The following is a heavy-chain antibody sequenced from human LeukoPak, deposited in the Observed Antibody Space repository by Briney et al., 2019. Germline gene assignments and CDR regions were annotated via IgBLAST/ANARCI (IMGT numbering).Heavy chain of an antibody. CDR3: ARGRVIAIFGVATGGSWFDP. V-gene: IGHV4-34*01. CDR2: INHSGST. D-gene: IGHD3-3*01. CDR1: GGSFSGYY. Sequence: PSETLSLTCAVYGGSFSGYYWSWIRQPPGKGLEWIGEINHSGSTNYNPSLKSRVTISVDTSKNQFSLKLSSVTAADTAVYYCARGRVIAIFGVATGGSWFDPWGQGTWSPSPQ. J-gene: IGHJ5*02.